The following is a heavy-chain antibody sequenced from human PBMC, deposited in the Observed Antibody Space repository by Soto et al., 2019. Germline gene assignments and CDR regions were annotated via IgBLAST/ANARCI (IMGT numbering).Heavy chain of an antibody. CDR3: ARGGRRSPGMDV. D-gene: IGHD3-16*01. CDR1: GDSISSYY. CDR2: IYYSGST. J-gene: IGHJ6*02. V-gene: IGHV4-59*06. Sequence: SETLSLTCAVSGDSISSYYCMWIRQPPGKGLEWIGYIYYSGSTYYNPSLKSRVTISVDTSKNQFSLKLSSVTAADTAVYYCARGGRRSPGMDVWGQGTTVTVS.